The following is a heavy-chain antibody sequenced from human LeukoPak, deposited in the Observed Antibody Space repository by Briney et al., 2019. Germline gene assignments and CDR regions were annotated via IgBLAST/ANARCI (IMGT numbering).Heavy chain of an antibody. CDR1: GFTFSSYA. CDR2: ISGDSISI. D-gene: IGHD6-13*01. CDR3: VKGSRLRPFDY. Sequence: GGSLRLSCAASGFTFSSYAMTWVRQAPGKGLEWVSAISGDSISIYYADSVKGRFTVSRDNSKNTLYLQMNSLRVEDTAVYYCVKGSRLRPFDYWGQGTLVTVSS. V-gene: IGHV3-23*01. J-gene: IGHJ4*02.